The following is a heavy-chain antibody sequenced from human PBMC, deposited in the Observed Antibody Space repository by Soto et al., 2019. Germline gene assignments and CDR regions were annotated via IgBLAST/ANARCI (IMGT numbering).Heavy chain of an antibody. Sequence: ASVKVSCKASGYTFTSYDINCVRQATGQGLEWMGWMNPNSGNTGYAQKFQGRVTMTRNTSISTAYMELSSLRSEDTAVYYCAREYYDILTGYYSGYYYYMDVWGKGTTVTVSS. CDR2: MNPNSGNT. CDR3: AREYYDILTGYYSGYYYYMDV. J-gene: IGHJ6*03. V-gene: IGHV1-8*01. D-gene: IGHD3-9*01. CDR1: GYTFTSYD.